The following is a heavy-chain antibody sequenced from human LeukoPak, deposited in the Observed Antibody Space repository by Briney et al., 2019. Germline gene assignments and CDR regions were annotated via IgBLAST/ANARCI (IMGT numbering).Heavy chain of an antibody. CDR3: ARVTCSSTSCPLDY. CDR1: GGSISSYY. J-gene: IGHJ4*02. Sequence: SETLSLTCTVSGGSISSYYWSWIRQPPGKGLEWIAYICNSGSIKYNPSLKSRVTVSLDTSKNQFSLKLSSVTAADTAVYYCARVTCSSTSCPLDYWGQGTLVTVSS. CDR2: ICNSGSI. D-gene: IGHD2-2*01. V-gene: IGHV4-59*01.